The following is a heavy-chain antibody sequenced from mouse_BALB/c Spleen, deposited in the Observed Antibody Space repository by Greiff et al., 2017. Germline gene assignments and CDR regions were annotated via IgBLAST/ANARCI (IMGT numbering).Heavy chain of an antibody. D-gene: IGHD3-1*01. Sequence: VHVKQSGAELVKPGASVKLSCTASGFNIKDTYMHWVKQRPEQGLEWIGRIDPANGNTKYDPKFQGKATITADTSSNTAYLQLSSLTSEDTAVYYCAREGSSGMDYWGQGTSVTVSS. CDR3: AREGSSGMDY. CDR1: GFNIKDTY. V-gene: IGHV14-3*02. CDR2: IDPANGNT. J-gene: IGHJ4*01.